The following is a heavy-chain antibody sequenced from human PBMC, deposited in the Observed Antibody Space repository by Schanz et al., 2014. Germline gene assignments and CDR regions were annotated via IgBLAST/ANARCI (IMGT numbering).Heavy chain of an antibody. D-gene: IGHD6-13*01. V-gene: IGHV3-33*01. CDR1: GFTFSKYG. CDR2: IWYDGSNK. CDR3: ARDRQQLVGRIGYYYGMDV. Sequence: QVQLVESGGGVVQPGRSLRLSCAASGFTFSKYGMHWVRQAPGKGLEWVAVIWYDGSNKDYADSVKGRFTISRDNSKNTLYLQMNSLRAEDTAVYYCARDRQQLVGRIGYYYGMDVWGQGTTVTVSS. J-gene: IGHJ6*02.